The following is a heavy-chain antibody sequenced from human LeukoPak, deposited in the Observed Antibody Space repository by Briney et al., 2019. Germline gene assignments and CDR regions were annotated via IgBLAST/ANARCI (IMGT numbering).Heavy chain of an antibody. CDR1: GGSISSSSYY. Sequence: SETLSLTCTVPGGSISSSSYYWGWIRQPPGKGLEWIGNIYYSGSTYYNPSLRSRLTISVDTSKNQFSLKLTSVTAADTAVYYCARQGGSYYTPFDSWGQGTLVTVSP. CDR3: ARQGGSYYTPFDS. CDR2: IYYSGST. J-gene: IGHJ4*02. V-gene: IGHV4-39*01. D-gene: IGHD1-26*01.